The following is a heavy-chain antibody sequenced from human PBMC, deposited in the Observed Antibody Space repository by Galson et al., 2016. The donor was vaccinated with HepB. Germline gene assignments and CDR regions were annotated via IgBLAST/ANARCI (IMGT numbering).Heavy chain of an antibody. CDR3: APLLAGVFDH. Sequence: PALVKPTQTLTLTCTVSDFSISTVGVGVGWIRQPPGKALEWLALVYWDADKRYSPSLRNRLSITKDASKNQAILTLANMDSVDTATYYCAPLLAGVFDHWGQGSLVTVSS. D-gene: IGHD6-19*01. V-gene: IGHV2-5*02. CDR1: DFSISTVGVG. CDR2: VYWDADK. J-gene: IGHJ4*02.